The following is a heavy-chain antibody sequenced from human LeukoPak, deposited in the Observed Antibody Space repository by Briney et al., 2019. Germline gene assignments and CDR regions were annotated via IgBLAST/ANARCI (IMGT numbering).Heavy chain of an antibody. CDR1: GYTFTSYG. J-gene: IGHJ3*02. D-gene: IGHD1-26*01. CDR2: ISAYNGNT. V-gene: IGHV1-18*01. Sequence: GASVKVSCKAPGYTFTSYGISWVRQAPGQGLEWMGWISAYNGNTNYAQKLQGRVTMTTDTSTSTAYMELRSLRSDDTAVYYCARDTPTTPQGAFDIWGQGTMVTVSS. CDR3: ARDTPTTPQGAFDI.